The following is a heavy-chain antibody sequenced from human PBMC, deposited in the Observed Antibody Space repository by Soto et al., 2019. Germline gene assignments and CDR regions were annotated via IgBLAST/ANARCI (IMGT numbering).Heavy chain of an antibody. V-gene: IGHV4-4*09. CDR3: ARTLDYGHMDV. CDR1: GDSVRNQY. D-gene: IGHD3-16*01. Sequence: SETLSLTCTVSGDSVRNQYWSWIRRPPGRGLEWIGYIYRSGSTKYNPSLKSRLTISVDTSKNQFSLKLSSVTAADTAVYYCARTLDYGHMDVWGKVTTVTVSS. CDR2: IYRSGST. J-gene: IGHJ6*03.